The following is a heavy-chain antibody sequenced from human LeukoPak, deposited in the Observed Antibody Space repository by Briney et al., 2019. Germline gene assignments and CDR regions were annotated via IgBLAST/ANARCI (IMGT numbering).Heavy chain of an antibody. D-gene: IGHD2-2*01. Sequence: ASVKVSCKASGGTFSSYAISWVRQAPGQGLEWMGGIILIFGTANYAQKFQGRVTITADESTSTAYMELSSLRSEDTAVYYCASGRQDIVVVPAATDNWFDPWGQGTLVTVSS. CDR2: IILIFGTA. J-gene: IGHJ5*02. CDR1: GGTFSSYA. CDR3: ASGRQDIVVVPAATDNWFDP. V-gene: IGHV1-69*01.